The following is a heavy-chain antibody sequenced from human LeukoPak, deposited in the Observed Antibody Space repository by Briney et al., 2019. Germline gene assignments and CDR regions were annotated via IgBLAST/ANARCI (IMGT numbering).Heavy chain of an antibody. D-gene: IGHD6-19*01. Sequence: GESLKISCKGSGYSFTSYWIGWVRQMPGKGLEWIGIIYPGDSDTRYSPSFQGQVTISADKSISTAYLQWSSLKASDTAMYYCARQELSSGLGLDYWGQGTLVTVSS. CDR3: ARQELSSGLGLDY. V-gene: IGHV5-51*01. CDR2: IYPGDSDT. CDR1: GYSFTSYW. J-gene: IGHJ4*02.